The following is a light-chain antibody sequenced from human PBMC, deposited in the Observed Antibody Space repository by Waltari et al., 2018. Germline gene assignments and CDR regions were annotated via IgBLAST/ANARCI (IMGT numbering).Light chain of an antibody. CDR2: DVS. J-gene: IGLJ3*02. CDR3: SSYTSSSTWV. Sequence: LTQPASVSGSPGQSIPISCTGISSDVGGYNYVSWYQQHRGKAPKLMIYDVSKRPSGVSNRFSGSKSGNTASLTISGLQAEDEADYYCSSYTSSSTWVFGGGTKLTVL. V-gene: IGLV2-14*01. CDR1: SSDVGGYNY.